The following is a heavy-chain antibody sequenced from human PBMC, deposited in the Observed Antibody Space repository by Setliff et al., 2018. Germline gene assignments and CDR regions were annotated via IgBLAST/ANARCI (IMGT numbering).Heavy chain of an antibody. V-gene: IGHV4-4*07. Sequence: PSETLSLTCTVSGGSINNYYWSWIRQPAGKGLEWIGRVYSNVGTNFNPSLKSRVTMSVDASKNQISLSLTSVTAEDTAVYYCARMSGFQYIDVWDKGTTVTVSS. CDR2: VYSNVGT. J-gene: IGHJ6*03. CDR3: ARMSGFQYIDV. CDR1: GGSINNYY. D-gene: IGHD3-3*01.